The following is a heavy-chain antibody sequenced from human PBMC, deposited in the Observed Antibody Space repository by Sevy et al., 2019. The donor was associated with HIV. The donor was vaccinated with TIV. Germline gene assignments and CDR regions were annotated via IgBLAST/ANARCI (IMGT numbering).Heavy chain of an antibody. CDR3: AKDRQQLVPQAFDL. Sequence: GGSLRLSCAASGFTFDDYAMHWVRQAPGKGLEWVSGISWTSGSIGYADSVKGRFTISRDNAKNSLYLQMNSLRAEDTALYYCAKDRQQLVPQAFDLWGQGTMVTVSS. CDR1: GFTFDDYA. V-gene: IGHV3-9*01. J-gene: IGHJ3*01. CDR2: ISWTSGSI. D-gene: IGHD6-13*01.